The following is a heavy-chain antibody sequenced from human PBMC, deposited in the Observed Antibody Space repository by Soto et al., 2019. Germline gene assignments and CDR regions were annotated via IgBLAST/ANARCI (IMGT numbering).Heavy chain of an antibody. CDR3: ARGLNYYDNGGFFGY. D-gene: IGHD3-22*01. J-gene: IGHJ4*02. CDR2: ISYDGNDD. V-gene: IGHV3-30-3*01. Sequence: QVQLVESGGGVVQPGRSLRLSCAASGFTFGTYAMHWVRQAPDKGLEWVAVISYDGNDDYYGDSVKGRFTISRDNSNNALYLQMSALRPEDTAVYYCARGLNYYDNGGFFGYWGQGTLVTVSS. CDR1: GFTFGTYA.